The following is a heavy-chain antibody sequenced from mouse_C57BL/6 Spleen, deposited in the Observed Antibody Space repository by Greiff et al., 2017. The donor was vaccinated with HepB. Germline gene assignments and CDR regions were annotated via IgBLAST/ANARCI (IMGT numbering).Heavy chain of an antibody. CDR2: IWSGGST. V-gene: IGHV2-2*01. CDR1: GFSLTSYG. J-gene: IGHJ4*01. CDR3: AREITTVVEDAMDY. D-gene: IGHD1-1*01. Sequence: QVQLKESGPGLVQPSQSLSITCTVSGFSLTSYGVHWVRQSPGKGLERLGVIWSGGSTDYNAAFISRLSISKDNSKSQVFFKMNSLQADDTAIYYCAREITTVVEDAMDYWGQGTSVTVSS.